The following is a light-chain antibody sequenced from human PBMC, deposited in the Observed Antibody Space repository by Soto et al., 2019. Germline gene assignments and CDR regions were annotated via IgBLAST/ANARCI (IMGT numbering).Light chain of an antibody. Sequence: QSALTQPASVSGSPGQLITISCTGTSSDVGGYNYVSWYQQHPGKAPKLMIYDVSNRPSGVSNRFSGSKSGNTASLTISGLQAEDEADYYCSSYTSSSTLDVFGTGTKVPVL. CDR1: SSDVGGYNY. V-gene: IGLV2-14*01. CDR3: SSYTSSSTLDV. CDR2: DVS. J-gene: IGLJ1*01.